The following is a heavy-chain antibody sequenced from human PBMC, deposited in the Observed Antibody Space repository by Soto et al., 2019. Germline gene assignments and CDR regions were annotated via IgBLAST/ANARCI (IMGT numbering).Heavy chain of an antibody. V-gene: IGHV4-59*12. CDR1: GGSISSYY. J-gene: IGHJ6*02. Sequence: PSETLFLTCTVSGGSISSYYWSWIRQPPGKGLEWIGYIYYSGSTNYNPSLKSRVIIPVDTSKNQFSLKLSSVTAADTAVYYCARMPGINYFLGRYSGSYYYYGMDVWGQGTRVTVSS. CDR2: IYYSGST. D-gene: IGHD1-26*01. CDR3: ARMPGINYFLGRYSGSYYYYGMDV.